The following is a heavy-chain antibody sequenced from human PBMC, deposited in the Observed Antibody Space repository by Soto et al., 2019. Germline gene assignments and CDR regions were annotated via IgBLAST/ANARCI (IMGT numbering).Heavy chain of an antibody. CDR3: AAALRVVTADYYYYYYGMDV. CDR2: IVVGSGNT. Sequence: ASVKVSCKASGFTFTSSAVQWVRQARGQRLEWIGWIVVGSGNTNYAQKFQERVTITRDMSTSTAYMELSSLRSEDTAVYYCAAALRVVTADYYYYYYGMDVWGQGTTVTVSS. V-gene: IGHV1-58*01. CDR1: GFTFTSSA. D-gene: IGHD2-21*02. J-gene: IGHJ6*02.